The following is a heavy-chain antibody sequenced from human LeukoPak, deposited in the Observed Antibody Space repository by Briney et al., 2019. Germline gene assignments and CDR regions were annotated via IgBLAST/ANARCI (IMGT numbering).Heavy chain of an antibody. Sequence: GGYLRLSRAASGFTVSDNYMTWVRQAPGKGLEWVSSIYSAGATHYAESVKGRFTISRDNSKNTLYLQMNSLRAEDMAVYYCARIEWERLGRAFDIWGQGTMVTVSS. J-gene: IGHJ3*02. CDR3: ARIEWERLGRAFDI. CDR2: IYSAGAT. CDR1: GFTVSDNY. D-gene: IGHD1-26*01. V-gene: IGHV3-53*01.